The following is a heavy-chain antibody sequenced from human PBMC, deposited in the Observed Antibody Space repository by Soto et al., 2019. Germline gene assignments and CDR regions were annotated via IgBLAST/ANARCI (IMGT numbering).Heavy chain of an antibody. D-gene: IGHD2-15*01. CDR2: INTGNRNT. J-gene: IGHJ4*02. CDR3: ARDLGGWPDY. CDR1: WYTLTSYA. V-gene: IGHV1-3*04. Sequence: GGPVKGSCEASWYTLTSYAMYLGGPAPAQRLEWMGWINTGNRNTKYSQKFQGRVTITRDTSASTAYMELSSLRSEDTAVYYCARDLGGWPDYWGQGTLVTVSS.